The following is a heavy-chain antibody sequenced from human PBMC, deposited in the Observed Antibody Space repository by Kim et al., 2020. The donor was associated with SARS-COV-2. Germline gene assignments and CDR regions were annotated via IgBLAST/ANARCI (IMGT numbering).Heavy chain of an antibody. Sequence: YDNPSLSSRVTLPVDTSKNQFSLRLNSVTAADTAVYFCAKTATYSLSYFDYWGQGTPVTVSS. D-gene: IGHD1-26*01. CDR3: AKTATYSLSYFDY. J-gene: IGHJ4*02. V-gene: IGHV4-30-2*05.